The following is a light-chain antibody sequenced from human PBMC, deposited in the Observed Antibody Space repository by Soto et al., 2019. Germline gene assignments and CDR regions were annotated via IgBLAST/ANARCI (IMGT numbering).Light chain of an antibody. J-gene: IGKJ2*01. CDR1: QSISRW. V-gene: IGKV1-5*01. CDR3: QHYNSYSMYT. CDR2: DAS. Sequence: DIPMTQSPSTLSASLGDRVTITCRASQSISRWLAWYQQKPGKAPKVLIYDASNLESGVPSRFSGSGSGTEFTLTISSLQPDDFATYYFQHYNSYSMYTFGQGTKLEI.